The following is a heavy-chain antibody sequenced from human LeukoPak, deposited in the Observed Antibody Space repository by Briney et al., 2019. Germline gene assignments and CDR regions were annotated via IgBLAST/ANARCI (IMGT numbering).Heavy chain of an antibody. CDR2: INHSGST. V-gene: IGHV4-34*01. Sequence: SETLSLTCAVYGGSFSGYYWSWIRQPPGKGLEWIGEINHSGSTNYNPSLKSRVTISVDTSKNQFSLKLSSVTAADTAVYYCARAGQGVPRTPFDYWGQGTLVTVSS. D-gene: IGHD3-10*01. J-gene: IGHJ4*02. CDR1: GGSFSGYY. CDR3: ARAGQGVPRTPFDY.